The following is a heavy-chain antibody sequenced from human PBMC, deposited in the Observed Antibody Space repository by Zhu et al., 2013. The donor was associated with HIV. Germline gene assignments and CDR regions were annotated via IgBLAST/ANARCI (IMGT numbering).Heavy chain of an antibody. Sequence: QVQLVQSGAEVKKPGSSVKVSCKASGGTFSSYAISWVRQAPGQGLEWMGGIIPIFGTANYAQKFQGRVTITADKSTSTAYMELSSLRSEDTAVYYCARGIVGATAVQSLYYFDYWGQGTLVTVSS. CDR1: GGTFSSYA. D-gene: IGHD1-26*01. J-gene: IGHJ4*02. CDR3: ARGIVGATAVQSLYYFDY. CDR2: IIPIFGTA. V-gene: IGHV1-69*06.